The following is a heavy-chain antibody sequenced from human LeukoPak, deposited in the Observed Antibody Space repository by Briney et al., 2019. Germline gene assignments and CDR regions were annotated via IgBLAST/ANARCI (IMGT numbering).Heavy chain of an antibody. CDR3: AKRYCSGGSCYHRYFDY. CDR1: GFTFSTSS. V-gene: IGHV3-23*01. J-gene: IGHJ4*02. CDR2: FSGSSGRT. Sequence: GGSLRLSCAASGFTFSTSSMSWVRQAPGRGLEWVSLFSGSSGRTYYADSVKGRFTISRDNSKNTLYPHMNSLRAEDTAIYYCAKRYCSGGSCYHRYFDYWGQGTLVTVSP. D-gene: IGHD2-15*01.